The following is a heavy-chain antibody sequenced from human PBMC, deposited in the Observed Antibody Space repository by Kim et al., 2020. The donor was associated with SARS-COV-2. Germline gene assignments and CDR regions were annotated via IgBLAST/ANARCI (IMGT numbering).Heavy chain of an antibody. Sequence: GRLTIPRDNAKNSLYLQMNSLGAEDTAVYYCARGIVVVPAYYYYYGMDVWGQGTTVTVSS. V-gene: IGHV3-7*04. CDR3: ARGIVVVPAYYYYYGMDV. J-gene: IGHJ6*02. D-gene: IGHD2-2*01.